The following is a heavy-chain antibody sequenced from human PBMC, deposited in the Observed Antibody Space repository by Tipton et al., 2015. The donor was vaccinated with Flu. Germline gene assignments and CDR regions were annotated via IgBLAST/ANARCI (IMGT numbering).Heavy chain of an antibody. V-gene: IGHV4-34*01. CDR3: ARGTGYGTYFDS. J-gene: IGHJ4*02. CDR2: INDSGSA. Sequence: TLSLTCTVSGGSISGYYWSWIRQPPGKRLEWIGEINDSGSANYNPSLKSQVTMSVDTSKNQFSLKVKSVTAADTAVYYCARGTGYGTYFDSWGRGTLVTVSS. CDR1: GGSISGYY. D-gene: IGHD5-12*01.